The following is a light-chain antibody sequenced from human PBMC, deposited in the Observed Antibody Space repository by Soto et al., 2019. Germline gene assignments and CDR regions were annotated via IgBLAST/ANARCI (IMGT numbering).Light chain of an antibody. V-gene: IGKV1-5*01. Sequence: DVPMTQSPSTLSASVGDRVTITCRASQTITNWLAWYQQKQGKAPKVVIYDVSTLNSGVPSRFSGSRSGTEFTLTISSLQPDDLATYYCQQYNGYPYTFGQGTKVEIK. CDR1: QTITNW. CDR3: QQYNGYPYT. CDR2: DVS. J-gene: IGKJ2*01.